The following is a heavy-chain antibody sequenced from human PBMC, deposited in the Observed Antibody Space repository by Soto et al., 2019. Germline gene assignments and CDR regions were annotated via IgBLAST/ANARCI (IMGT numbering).Heavy chain of an antibody. CDR1: GGSISSSNYY. D-gene: IGHD2-15*01. CDR2: IFYSGST. CDR3: ASHLVVADTTYNGFDL. Sequence: PSETLSLTCTVSGGSISSSNYYWGWIRQLPGKGLEWIGSIFYSGSTYYNPSPRSRVTIYIDSSKNQFSLKLSSVTAADTAVYYCASHLVVADTTYNGFDLWGQGTLVTGSS. J-gene: IGHJ5*02. V-gene: IGHV4-39*01.